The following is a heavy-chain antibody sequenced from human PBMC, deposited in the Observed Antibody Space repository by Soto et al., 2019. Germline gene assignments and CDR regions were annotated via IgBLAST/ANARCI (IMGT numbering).Heavy chain of an antibody. V-gene: IGHV1-18*01. CDR3: ARVYAGWVVSVIYYYYYGMDV. CDR2: ISAYNGNT. CDR1: GYTFTSYG. D-gene: IGHD6-19*01. J-gene: IGHJ6*02. Sequence: ASVKVSCKASGYTFTSYGISWVRQAPGQGLEWMGWISAYNGNTNYAQKLQGRVTMTTDTSTSTAYMELRSLRSDDTAVYYCARVYAGWVVSVIYYYYYGMDVWGQGTTVTVSS.